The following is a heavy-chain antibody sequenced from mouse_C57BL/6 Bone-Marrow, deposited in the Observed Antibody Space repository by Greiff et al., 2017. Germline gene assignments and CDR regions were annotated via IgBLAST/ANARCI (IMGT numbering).Heavy chain of an antibody. D-gene: IGHD1-1*01. Sequence: EVKLMESGPGLVKPSQSLSLTCSVTGYSITSGYYWNWIRQFPGNKLEWMGYISYDGSNNYNPSLKNRISITRDTSKNQFFLKLNSVTTEDTATYYCAREEPYYYGSSYWYFDVWGTGTTVTVSS. CDR2: ISYDGSN. CDR3: AREEPYYYGSSYWYFDV. CDR1: GYSITSGYY. J-gene: IGHJ1*03. V-gene: IGHV3-6*01.